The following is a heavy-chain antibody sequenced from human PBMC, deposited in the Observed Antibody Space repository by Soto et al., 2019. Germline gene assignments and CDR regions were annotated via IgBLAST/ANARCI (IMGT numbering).Heavy chain of an antibody. CDR2: INPSGGTT. D-gene: IGHD6-6*01. V-gene: IGHV1-46*01. CDR1: GYTFTTYY. CDR3: ASSPSYETCFDY. Sequence: ASVKVSCKASGYTFTTYYIHWLRQAPGQGFEWVGVINPSGGTTSYSQKFQGRVTMARDTSTSTVSMELSSLGFEDTAMYYCASSPSYETCFDYWGQGTLVTVSS. J-gene: IGHJ4*02.